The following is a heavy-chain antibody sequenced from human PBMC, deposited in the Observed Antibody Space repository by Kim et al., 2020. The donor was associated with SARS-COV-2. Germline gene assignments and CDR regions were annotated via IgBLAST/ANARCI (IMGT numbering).Heavy chain of an antibody. Sequence: ASVKVSCKASGFTFTTYYIHWVRQAPGQGLEWMGIMHPSSDTTEYAQRFQGRVTFTTDTSTSTVYLDLSRLRSQDTAVYYCASPSTNGNYAIDYWGQGTLVTVSS. CDR3: ASPSTNGNYAIDY. D-gene: IGHD3-16*01. CDR2: MHPSSDTT. V-gene: IGHV1-46*01. J-gene: IGHJ4*02. CDR1: GFTFTTYY.